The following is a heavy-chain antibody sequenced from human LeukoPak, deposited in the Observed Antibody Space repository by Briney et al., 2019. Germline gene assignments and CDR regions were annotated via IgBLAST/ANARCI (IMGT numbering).Heavy chain of an antibody. CDR1: GFTFSSYS. CDR2: ISSSSSYI. D-gene: IGHD6-19*01. V-gene: IGHV3-21*01. J-gene: IGHJ3*02. Sequence: PGRSLRLSCAASGFTFSSYSMNWVRQAPGKGLEWVSSISSSSSYIYYADSVKGRFTISRDNAKNSLYLQMNSLRAEDTAVYYCARDQIAVAGPDDAFDIWGQGTMVTVSS. CDR3: ARDQIAVAGPDDAFDI.